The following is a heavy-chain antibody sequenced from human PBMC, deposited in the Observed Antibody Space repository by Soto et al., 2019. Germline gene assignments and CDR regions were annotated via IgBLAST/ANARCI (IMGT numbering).Heavy chain of an antibody. CDR3: ARAIGPTLFDY. V-gene: IGHV1-18*01. J-gene: IGHJ4*02. D-gene: IGHD3-22*01. Sequence: ASVKVSCKXSGYTFTSYDISWVRQAPGQGLEWMGWISGYNGNTNYAQKLQGRVTMTTDTSTSTAYMELRSLRPDDTAVYFCARAIGPTLFDYWGQGTLVTVSS. CDR1: GYTFTSYD. CDR2: ISGYNGNT.